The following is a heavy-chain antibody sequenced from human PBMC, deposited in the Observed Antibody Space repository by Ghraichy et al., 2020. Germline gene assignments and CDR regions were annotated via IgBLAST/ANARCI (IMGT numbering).Heavy chain of an antibody. CDR3: PKEGYCGGGSCWSGWFDP. CDR1: GFAFSSHF. D-gene: IGHD2-15*01. V-gene: IGHV3-23*01. Sequence: GESLNISCAASGFAFSSHFMTWVRQAPGKGLEWVSTISGSGADTYYADSVKGRFTISRDNSKNTLYLQMNSLRAEDTAVYYCPKEGYCGGGSCWSGWFDPWGQGTLVTVSS. J-gene: IGHJ5*02. CDR2: ISGSGADT.